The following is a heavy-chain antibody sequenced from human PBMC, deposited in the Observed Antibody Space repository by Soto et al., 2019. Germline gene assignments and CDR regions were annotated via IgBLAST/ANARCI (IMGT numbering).Heavy chain of an antibody. CDR1: GFTFSSYA. V-gene: IGHV3-23*01. CDR3: ARRGSGSYYDY. J-gene: IGHJ4*02. CDR2: ISGSGGST. D-gene: IGHD1-26*01. Sequence: EVQLLESGGGLVQPGGSLRLSCAASGFTFSSYAMRWVRQAPVKGLEWVSAISGSGGSTYYADSVKGRFTISRDNSKHTLYLQMNILRAEDTAVYYCARRGSGSYYDYWGQGTLVTVSS.